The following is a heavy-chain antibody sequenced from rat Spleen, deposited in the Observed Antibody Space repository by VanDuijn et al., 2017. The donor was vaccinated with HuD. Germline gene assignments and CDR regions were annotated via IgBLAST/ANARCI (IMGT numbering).Heavy chain of an antibody. CDR1: GFTFSNYG. Sequence: DEQLVESGGGSVQPGRSMTVSCDASGFTFSNYGMAWVRQAPKKGLEWVAYISTDGRSTYYRDSVKGRFTISRDNAKSTVYLQMNSLRSEDTATYYCAKRDYDGYYPFAYWGQGTLVTVSS. V-gene: IGHV5-25*01. D-gene: IGHD1-12*03. CDR3: AKRDYDGYYPFAY. CDR2: ISTDGRST. J-gene: IGHJ3*01.